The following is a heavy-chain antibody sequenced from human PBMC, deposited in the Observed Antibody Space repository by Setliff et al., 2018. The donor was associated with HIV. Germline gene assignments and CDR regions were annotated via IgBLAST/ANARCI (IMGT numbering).Heavy chain of an antibody. D-gene: IGHD1-7*01. CDR3: ARDLSHRTTGYYYGMDV. CDR1: NGSFSGYY. CDR2: IYHSGST. V-gene: IGHV4-34*01. Sequence: SETLSLTCAVYNGSFSGYYWTWIRQPPGKGLEWIGEIYHSGSTNYNPSLKSRVTISVDKSKNQFSLKLSSVTAADTAVYYCARDLSHRTTGYYYGMDVWGQGTTVTVSS. J-gene: IGHJ6*02.